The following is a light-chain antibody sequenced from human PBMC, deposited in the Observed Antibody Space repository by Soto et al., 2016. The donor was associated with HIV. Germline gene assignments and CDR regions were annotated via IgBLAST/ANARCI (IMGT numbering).Light chain of an antibody. CDR2: DDS. CDR3: QVWDSSSDHYV. V-gene: IGLV3-21*03. J-gene: IGLJ1*01. Sequence: SYVLTQPPSVSVAPGKTARITCGGNNIGTKNVHWYKQKPGQAPVVVVYDDSDRPSGIPERFSGSKSGNMATLTISRVEAGDEADYYCQVWDSSSDHYVFGSGTEVTV. CDR1: NIGTKN.